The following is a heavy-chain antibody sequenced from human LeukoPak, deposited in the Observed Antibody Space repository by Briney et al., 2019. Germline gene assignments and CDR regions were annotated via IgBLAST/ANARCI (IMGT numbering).Heavy chain of an antibody. D-gene: IGHD3-10*01. V-gene: IGHV1-69*05. CDR1: GGTFSSYA. CDR3: ARVFYGSGSYYGDDYYYYMDV. J-gene: IGHJ6*03. Sequence: GSSVKVSCKAFGGTFSSYAISWVRQDPGQGLEWMGGIIPIFGTANYAQKFQGRVTITTDESTSTAYMELSSLRSEDTAVYYCARVFYGSGSYYGDDYYYYMDVWGKGTTVTVSS. CDR2: IIPIFGTA.